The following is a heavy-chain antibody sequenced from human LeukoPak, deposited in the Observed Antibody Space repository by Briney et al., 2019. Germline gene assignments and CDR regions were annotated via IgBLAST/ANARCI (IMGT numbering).Heavy chain of an antibody. CDR1: GGSTSSYY. D-gene: IGHD3-9*01. V-gene: IGHV4-59*01. J-gene: IGHJ4*02. CDR3: ARGILTGLDYFDY. Sequence: PSETLSLTCTVSGGSTSSYYWSWIRQPPGKGLEWIGYIYYSGSTNYNPSLKSRVTISVDTPKNQLSLKMSSVTAADTAVYYCARGILTGLDYFDYWGEGTLVIVSS. CDR2: IYYSGST.